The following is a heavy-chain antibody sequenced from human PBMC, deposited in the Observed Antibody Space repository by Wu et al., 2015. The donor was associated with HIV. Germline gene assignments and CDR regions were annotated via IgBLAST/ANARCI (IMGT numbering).Heavy chain of an antibody. CDR1: GDSFTAYS. CDR3: ARGERTYYYYYYMDV. V-gene: IGHV1-69*13. CDR2: IIPIFGTA. D-gene: IGHD1-1*01. Sequence: QVQLVQSGAEIKKPASSMRVSCKLSGDSFTAYSISWVRQAPSEGLEWMGGIIPIFGTANYAQKFQGRVTITADESTSTAYMELSSLRSEDTAVYYCARGERTYYYYYYMDVWGKGTTVTVSS. J-gene: IGHJ6*03.